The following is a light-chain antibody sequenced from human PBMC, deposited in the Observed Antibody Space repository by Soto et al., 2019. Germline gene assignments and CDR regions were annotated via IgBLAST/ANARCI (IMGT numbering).Light chain of an antibody. CDR2: DIS. CDR3: LQHETYPRA. J-gene: IGKJ2*01. Sequence: IQMTQSPSSLSASVGDRVTITCRASQGITHYLGWYQQKPGKAPKRLIFDISTLQSGVPARFSGSGSGTEFTLPISGLQPEDFATYYCLQHETYPRAFGQGTKLEI. V-gene: IGKV1-17*01. CDR1: QGITHY.